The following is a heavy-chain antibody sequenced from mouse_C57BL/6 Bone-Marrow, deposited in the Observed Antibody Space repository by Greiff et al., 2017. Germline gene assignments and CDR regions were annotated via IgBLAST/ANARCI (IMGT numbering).Heavy chain of an antibody. J-gene: IGHJ1*03. CDR2: IYPRSGNT. CDR1: GYTFTSYG. V-gene: IGHV1-81*01. D-gene: IGHD1-1*01. CDR3: ARIPYYYGSSYDWYFDV. Sequence: QVQLQQSGAELARPGASVKLSCKASGYTFTSYGISWVKQRTGQGLEWIGEIYPRSGNTYYNEKFKGKATLTADKSSSTAYMELRSLTSEDSAVXFCARIPYYYGSSYDWYFDVWGTGTTVTVSS.